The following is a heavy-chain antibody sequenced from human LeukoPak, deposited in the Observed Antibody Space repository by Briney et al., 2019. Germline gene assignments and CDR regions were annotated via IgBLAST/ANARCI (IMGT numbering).Heavy chain of an antibody. CDR3: ARDRGRGYCSSTSCYTPPNWIDP. CDR2: IYTRGST. Sequence: PSQTLSLTCTVSGGSISSGSYYWSWIRQPAGKGLEWIWRIYTRGSTNYNPSPKSRVTISVDTSKHQFSLKLRSVTAADTAVYYCARDRGRGYCSSTSCYTPPNWIDPWGQGTLVTVSS. CDR1: GGSISSGSYY. J-gene: IGHJ5*02. V-gene: IGHV4-61*02. D-gene: IGHD2-2*02.